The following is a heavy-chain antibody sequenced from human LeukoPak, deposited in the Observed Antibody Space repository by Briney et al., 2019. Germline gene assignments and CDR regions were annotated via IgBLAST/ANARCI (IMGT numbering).Heavy chain of an antibody. CDR3: AAGSDRSGYAYVY. Sequence: RGSLRLSCAASGFTFSSYAMSWGCQAPGKGLEWVSAITASGSSTYYADSVKGGFTISRDNSKNTLCLQMNSLRAEDTAVYYCAAGSDRSGYAYVYWGQGTLVTVSS. D-gene: IGHD3-22*01. V-gene: IGHV3-23*01. J-gene: IGHJ4*02. CDR1: GFTFSSYA. CDR2: ITASGSST.